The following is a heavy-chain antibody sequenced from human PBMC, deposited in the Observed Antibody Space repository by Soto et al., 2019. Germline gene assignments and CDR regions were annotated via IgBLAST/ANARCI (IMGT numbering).Heavy chain of an antibody. Sequence: QVQLVQSGAEVKKPGASVKVSCKTSGYTFSTYPISWVRQAPGQGLEWVGWISTYNGKTNYGQKFQGRVTITTDTTTSKAYVDLRNLRADDTAAYYCARVRVEAALGTFDQWGQGTLVTVAS. J-gene: IGHJ4*02. CDR2: ISTYNGKT. CDR1: GYTFSTYP. V-gene: IGHV1-18*01. CDR3: ARVRVEAALGTFDQ. D-gene: IGHD6-13*01.